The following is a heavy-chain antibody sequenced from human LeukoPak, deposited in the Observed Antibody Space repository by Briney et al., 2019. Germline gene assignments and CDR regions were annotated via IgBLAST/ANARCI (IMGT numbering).Heavy chain of an antibody. CDR2: IYPGDSDT. Sequence: GESLKISCKGSGYSFTSYWIGWVRQMPGKGLEWMGIIYPGDSDTRYSPSFQGQVTISADKSISTAYLQWSSLKASDTAMYYCARQVYYYDSSGYFLMPSPLDAFDIWGQGTMVTVSS. V-gene: IGHV5-51*01. CDR3: ARQVYYYDSSGYFLMPSPLDAFDI. CDR1: GYSFTSYW. D-gene: IGHD3-22*01. J-gene: IGHJ3*02.